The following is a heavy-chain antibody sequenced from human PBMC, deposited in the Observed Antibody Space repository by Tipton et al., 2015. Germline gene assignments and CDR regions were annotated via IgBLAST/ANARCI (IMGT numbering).Heavy chain of an antibody. CDR3: ARARGRHGGLFDS. D-gene: IGHD4-23*01. CDR1: GYSISSGYY. CDR2: IFHRGDT. V-gene: IGHV4-38-2*01. J-gene: IGHJ4*02. Sequence: LRLSCDVSGYSISSGYYWGWIRQPPGKGLEWIGSIFHRGDTNYNPSLKSRVTTSVDTSKTQFSLKMSSVTASDTAVYYCARARGRHGGLFDSWGQGILVTVSS.